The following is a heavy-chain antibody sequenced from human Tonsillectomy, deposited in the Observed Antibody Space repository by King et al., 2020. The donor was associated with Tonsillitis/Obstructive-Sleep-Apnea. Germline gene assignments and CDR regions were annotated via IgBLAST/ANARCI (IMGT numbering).Heavy chain of an antibody. CDR1: GFTFSNYA. V-gene: IGHV3-23*04. CDR3: ATVRRIYSDSSDAYFDY. D-gene: IGHD3-22*01. J-gene: IGHJ4*02. Sequence: EVQLVESGGDLVQPGGSLRLSCAASGFTFSNYATSWVRQAPGKGLECVSPIYNSDGRTYYADSVKGRFTNSRHNSKNTLYRQMNSLRAEGTAVYYCATVRRIYSDSSDAYFDYWGQGTLVTVSS. CDR2: IYNSDGRT.